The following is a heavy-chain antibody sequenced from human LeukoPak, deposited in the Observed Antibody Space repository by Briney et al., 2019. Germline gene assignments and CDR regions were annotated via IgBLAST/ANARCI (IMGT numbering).Heavy chain of an antibody. D-gene: IGHD6-19*01. Sequence: ASVKVSCKVSGYTVTELSMHWVRQSPGKGLEWMGGFHPEDGETIYAQKFQGRVTMTEDTSTDTAYMELSSLRSEDTAVYYCATEGGYSSGWYDYWGQGTLVTVSS. V-gene: IGHV1-24*01. CDR3: ATEGGYSSGWYDY. CDR2: FHPEDGET. J-gene: IGHJ4*02. CDR1: GYTVTELS.